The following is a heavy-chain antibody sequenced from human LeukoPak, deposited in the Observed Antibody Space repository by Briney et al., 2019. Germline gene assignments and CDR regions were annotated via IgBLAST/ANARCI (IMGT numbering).Heavy chain of an antibody. CDR2: IYYSGST. V-gene: IGHV4-61*08. Sequence: SETLSLTCAVSGGSISSGGYSWSWIRQPPGKGLEWIGYIYYSGSTNYNPSPKSRVTISVDTSKNQFSLKLSSVTAADTAVYYCAREEDTAMVFDIWGQGTMVTVSS. CDR3: AREEDTAMVFDI. J-gene: IGHJ3*02. CDR1: GGSISSGGYS. D-gene: IGHD5-18*01.